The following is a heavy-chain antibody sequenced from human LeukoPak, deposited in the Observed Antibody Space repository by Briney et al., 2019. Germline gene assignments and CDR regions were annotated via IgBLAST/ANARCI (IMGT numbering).Heavy chain of an antibody. Sequence: PGGSLGLSCAASGFTFSTWAMSGVPQAPGKGLEWVSTISGGGRSTDYADSVKGHFTISRDNSKKTLYLQMNSLRPEDTAVYYCARERYFDYWGQGTLVTVSS. J-gene: IGHJ4*02. CDR1: GFTFSTWA. CDR3: ARERYFDY. V-gene: IGHV3-23*01. CDR2: ISGGGRST.